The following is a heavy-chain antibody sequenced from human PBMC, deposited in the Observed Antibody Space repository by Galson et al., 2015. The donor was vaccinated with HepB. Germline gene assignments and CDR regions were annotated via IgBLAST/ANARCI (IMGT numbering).Heavy chain of an antibody. V-gene: IGHV2-26*01. J-gene: IGHJ4*02. CDR1: GFSLSNARMG. Sequence: PALVKPTQTLTLTCTVSGFSLSNARMGVSWIRQPPGKALEWLAHIFSNDEKSYSTSLKSRLTISKDTSKSQVVLTMTNMDPVDTATYYCARIGYNYYDSSGSVSFDYWGQGTLVTVSS. CDR2: IFSNDEK. D-gene: IGHD3-22*01. CDR3: ARIGYNYYDSSGSVSFDY.